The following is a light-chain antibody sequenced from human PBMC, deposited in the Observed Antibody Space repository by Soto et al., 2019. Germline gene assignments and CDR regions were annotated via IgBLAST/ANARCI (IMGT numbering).Light chain of an antibody. CDR3: AAWDVSLKGFV. CDR2: DNH. Sequence: QSALTQPPSASGTPGQRVTFSCSGSSSNIGINTVNWYRQPPGTAPQLLISDNHRRPSGVPDRFSGSKSGTSASLAISGLQSEDEATHFCAAWDVSLKGFVFGTGTKVTVL. CDR1: SSNIGINT. J-gene: IGLJ1*01. V-gene: IGLV1-44*01.